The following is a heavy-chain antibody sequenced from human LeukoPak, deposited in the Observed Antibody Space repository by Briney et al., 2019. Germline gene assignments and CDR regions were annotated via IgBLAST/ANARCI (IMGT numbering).Heavy chain of an antibody. J-gene: IGHJ4*02. Sequence: ASVKVSCKASGYAFTSYYMHWVRQAPGQGLEWMGIINPSGGSTSYAQKSQGRVTMTRDTSTSTVYMELSSLRSEDTAVYYCAREVAAAGLFDYWAREPWSPSPQ. CDR1: GYAFTSYY. CDR3: AREVAAAGLFDY. V-gene: IGHV1-46*01. CDR2: INPSGGST. D-gene: IGHD6-13*01.